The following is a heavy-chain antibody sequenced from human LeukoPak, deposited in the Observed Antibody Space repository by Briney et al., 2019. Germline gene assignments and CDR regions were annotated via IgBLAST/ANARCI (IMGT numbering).Heavy chain of an antibody. D-gene: IGHD3-3*01. CDR3: ASLRYDFWSGYYLGLDY. V-gene: IGHV4-59*01. Sequence: SETLSLTCTVSGGSISSYYWSWIRQPPGKGLEWIGYIYYSGSTNYNPSLKSRVTISVDTSKNQFSLKLSSVTAADTAVYYRASLRYDFWSGYYLGLDYWGQGTLVTVSS. CDR2: IYYSGST. J-gene: IGHJ4*02. CDR1: GGSISSYY.